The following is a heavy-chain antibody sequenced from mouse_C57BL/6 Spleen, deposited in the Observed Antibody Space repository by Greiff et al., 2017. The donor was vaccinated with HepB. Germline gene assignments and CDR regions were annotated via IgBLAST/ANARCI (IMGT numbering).Heavy chain of an antibody. J-gene: IGHJ1*03. CDR1: GYAFTNYL. CDR3: ARSDGSCLGWYFDV. V-gene: IGHV1-54*01. D-gene: IGHD1-1*01. CDR2: INPGSGGT. Sequence: QVQLQQSGAELVRPGTSVKVSCKASGYAFTNYLIEWVKQRPGQGLEWIGVINPGSGGTNYNEKFKGKATLTADKSSSTAYMQLSSLTSEDSAVYFCARSDGSCLGWYFDVWGTGTTVTVSS.